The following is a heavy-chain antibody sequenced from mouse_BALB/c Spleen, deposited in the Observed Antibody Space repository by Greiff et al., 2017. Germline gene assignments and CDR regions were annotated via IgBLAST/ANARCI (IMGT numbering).Heavy chain of an antibody. CDR2: IRSKSNNYAT. CDR1: GFTFNTYA. Sequence: VQLVESGGGLVQPKGSLKLSCAASGFTFNTYAMNWVRQAPGKGLEWVARIRSKSNNYATYYADSVKDRFTISRDDSQSMLYLQMNNLKTEDTAMYYCVRHDDYHDPFWFAYWGQGTLVTVSA. D-gene: IGHD2-3*01. CDR3: VRHDDYHDPFWFAY. V-gene: IGHV10-1*02. J-gene: IGHJ3*01.